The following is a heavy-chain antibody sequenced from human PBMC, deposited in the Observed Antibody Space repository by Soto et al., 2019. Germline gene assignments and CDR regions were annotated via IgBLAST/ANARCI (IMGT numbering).Heavy chain of an antibody. CDR1: GGSISSYY. D-gene: IGHD6-6*01. CDR3: ARLARSSIADPQRWFDP. CDR2: IYYSGST. J-gene: IGHJ5*02. Sequence: QVQLQESGPGLVKPSETLSLTCTVSGGSISSYYWSWIRQPPGKGLEWIGYIYYSGSTNYNPSLKSRVTISVDTSKNQFSLKLSSVTAADTAVYYCARLARSSIADPQRWFDPWGQGTLVTVSS. V-gene: IGHV4-59*08.